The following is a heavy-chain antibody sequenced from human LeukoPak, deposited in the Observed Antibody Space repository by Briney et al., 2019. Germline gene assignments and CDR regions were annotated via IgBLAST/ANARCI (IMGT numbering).Heavy chain of an antibody. Sequence: PETLSLTCTVSGGSISSYYWSWIRQPPGKGLEWIGYIYYSGSTNYNPSLKSRVTISLDMSKNQFSLKLSSVTAADTAVYYCARVGLYCSGGSCYADGNWFDPWGQGTLVTVSS. J-gene: IGHJ5*02. V-gene: IGHV4-59*12. CDR3: ARVGLYCSGGSCYADGNWFDP. CDR1: GGSISSYY. CDR2: IYYSGST. D-gene: IGHD2-15*01.